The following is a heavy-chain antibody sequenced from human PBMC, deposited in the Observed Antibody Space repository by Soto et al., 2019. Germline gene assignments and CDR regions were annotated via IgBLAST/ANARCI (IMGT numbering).Heavy chain of an antibody. J-gene: IGHJ5*02. D-gene: IGHD3-10*01. Sequence: SETLSLTCTASGGSISSYYWSWIRQPPGKGLEWIGYIYYSGSTNYNPSLKSRVTISVDTSKNQFSLKLSSVTAADTAVYYCAKYYYGSGSYYNRFDPWGQGTLVTVSS. V-gene: IGHV4-59*01. CDR1: GGSISSYY. CDR2: IYYSGST. CDR3: AKYYYGSGSYYNRFDP.